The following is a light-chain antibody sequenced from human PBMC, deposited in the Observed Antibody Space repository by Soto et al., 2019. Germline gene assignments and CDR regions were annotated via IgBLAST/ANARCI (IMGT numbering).Light chain of an antibody. V-gene: IGLV1-40*01. CDR1: SSNIGAGYD. Sequence: QSVLTQPPSVSGAPGQRVTISSPGSSSNIGAGYDVHWYQQLPGTAPKLLIYGNSNRPSGVPDRFSGSKSGTSASLAITGLQAEDEADYYCQSYDSSLSGWVFGTGTKLTVL. J-gene: IGLJ1*01. CDR2: GNS. CDR3: QSYDSSLSGWV.